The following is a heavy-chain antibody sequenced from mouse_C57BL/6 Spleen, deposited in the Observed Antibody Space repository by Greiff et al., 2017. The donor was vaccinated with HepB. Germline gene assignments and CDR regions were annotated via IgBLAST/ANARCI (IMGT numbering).Heavy chain of an antibody. CDR3: ARDDGYYLWFAY. J-gene: IGHJ3*01. CDR1: GYTFTDYN. D-gene: IGHD2-3*01. Sequence: VQLQQSGPELVKPGASVKMSCKASGYTFTDYNMHWVKQSHGKSLEWIGYINPNNGGNSYNQKFKGKATLTVNKSSITAYMELRSLTSEDSEVYYCARDDGYYLWFAYWGQGTLVTVSA. V-gene: IGHV1-22*01. CDR2: INPNNGGN.